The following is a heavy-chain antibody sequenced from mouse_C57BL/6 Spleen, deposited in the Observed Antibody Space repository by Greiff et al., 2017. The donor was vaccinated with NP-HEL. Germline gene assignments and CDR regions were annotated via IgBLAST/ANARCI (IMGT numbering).Heavy chain of an antibody. V-gene: IGHV1-82*01. CDR1: GYAFSSSW. CDR3: ARRLRDYDRGYFDY. J-gene: IGHJ2*01. CDR2: IYPGDGDT. D-gene: IGHD2-4*01. Sequence: QVQLQQSGPELVKPGASVKISCKASGYAFSSSWMNWVKQRPGKGLEWIGRIYPGDGDTNYNGKFKGKATLTADKSSSTAYMQLSSLTSEDSAVYFCARRLRDYDRGYFDYWGQGTTLTVSS.